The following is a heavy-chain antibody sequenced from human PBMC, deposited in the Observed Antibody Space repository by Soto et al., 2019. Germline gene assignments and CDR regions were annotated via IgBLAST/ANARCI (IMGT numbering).Heavy chain of an antibody. CDR2: ISYDGSNK. Sequence: PGGSLRLSCAASGFTFSSYAMHWVRQAPGKGLEWVAVISYDGSNKYYADSVKGRFTISRDNSKNTLYLQMNSLRAEDTAVYYCAILSSGLHDSSGFDYWGQGTLVTVSS. J-gene: IGHJ4*02. CDR3: AILSSGLHDSSGFDY. CDR1: GFTFSSYA. D-gene: IGHD4-4*01. V-gene: IGHV3-30-3*01.